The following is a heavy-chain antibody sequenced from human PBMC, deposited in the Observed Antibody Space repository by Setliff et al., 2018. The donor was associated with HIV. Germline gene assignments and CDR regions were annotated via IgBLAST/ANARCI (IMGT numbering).Heavy chain of an antibody. CDR1: GYTFTDYF. CDR3: ARDRPHQHYFELYSFYYMEL. J-gene: IGHJ6*03. CDR2: INPSGGST. D-gene: IGHD3-10*01. Sequence: GASVKVSCKTSGYTFTDYFIHWVRQAPGQGLEWMGIINPSGGSTSYAQKFQGRVTMTRDTSTSTVYMELSSLRSEDTAVYYCARDRPHQHYFELYSFYYMELWGQGTTVTVSS. V-gene: IGHV1-46*01.